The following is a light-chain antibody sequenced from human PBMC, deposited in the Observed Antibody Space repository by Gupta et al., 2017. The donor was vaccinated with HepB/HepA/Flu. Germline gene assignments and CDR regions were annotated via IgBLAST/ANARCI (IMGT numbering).Light chain of an antibody. CDR2: DTS. Sequence: DIVITQSPATLSVSPGERATLSCRASQSVRSKLAWYQQKSGQAPRLLIYDTSTRATGIPARFSGSGSGTEFTLTISSLQSEDFAVYFCHQYNSWPRTFGQGTKVEIK. J-gene: IGKJ1*01. CDR1: QSVRSK. V-gene: IGKV3-15*01. CDR3: HQYNSWPRT.